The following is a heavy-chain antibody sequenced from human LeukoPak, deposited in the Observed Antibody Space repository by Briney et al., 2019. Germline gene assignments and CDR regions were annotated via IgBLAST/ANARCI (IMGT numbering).Heavy chain of an antibody. V-gene: IGHV1-46*01. J-gene: IGHJ4*02. D-gene: IGHD2-15*01. CDR3: ARRCCSDGTCNLDY. CDR1: GSPFTSYY. CDR2: INPSGGGT. Sequence: ASVKVSCTASGSPFTSYYIHWVRQAPEQGLEWMGIINPSGGGTTYAQKFQGRVTMTRDTSTSTVYMELSSLRSEDTAVYYCARRCCSDGTCNLDYWGLGTLVTVSS.